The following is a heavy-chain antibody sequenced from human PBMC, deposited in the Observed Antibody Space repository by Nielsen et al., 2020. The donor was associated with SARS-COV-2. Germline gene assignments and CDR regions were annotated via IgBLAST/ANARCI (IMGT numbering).Heavy chain of an antibody. CDR3: ASSVPPGDAFDI. J-gene: IGHJ3*02. Sequence: VRQMPGKGLEWMGRIDPSDSYTNYSPSFQGHVTISADKSISTAYLQWSSLKASDTAMYYCASSVPPGDAFDIWGQGTMVTVSS. V-gene: IGHV5-10-1*01. CDR2: IDPSDSYT.